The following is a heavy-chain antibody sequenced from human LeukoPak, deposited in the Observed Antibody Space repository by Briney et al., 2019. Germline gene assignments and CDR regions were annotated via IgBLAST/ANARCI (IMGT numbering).Heavy chain of an antibody. CDR2: ISGSGGST. CDR3: AKDFHDSSGYYLDY. D-gene: IGHD3-22*01. V-gene: IGHV3-23*01. Sequence: GGSLRLSCAASGFTFSSYAMSWVRQAPGKGLEWVSAISGSGGSTYYADSVKGRFTISRDNSKNTLYLQMNSLRAEDTAVYYCAKDFHDSSGYYLDYWAREPWSPSPQ. J-gene: IGHJ4*02. CDR1: GFTFSSYA.